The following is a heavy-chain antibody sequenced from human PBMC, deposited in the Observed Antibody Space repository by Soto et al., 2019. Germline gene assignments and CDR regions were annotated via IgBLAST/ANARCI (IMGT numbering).Heavy chain of an antibody. CDR3: AKGVRVTTYFFDY. J-gene: IGHJ4*02. V-gene: IGHV3-23*01. D-gene: IGHD4-17*01. CDR2: LSGSGGST. CDR1: GFTFSTYA. Sequence: GGSLRLSCAASGFTFSTYAMSWVRQAPGKGLEWVSALSGSGGSTYYAGSVKGRFTISRDNSKNTLYMQMNSLRAGDTAVYFCAKGVRVTTYFFDYWGQGTLVTVSS.